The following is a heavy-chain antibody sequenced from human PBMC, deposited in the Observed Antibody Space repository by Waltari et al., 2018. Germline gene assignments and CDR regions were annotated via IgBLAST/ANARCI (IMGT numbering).Heavy chain of an antibody. J-gene: IGHJ4*02. D-gene: IGHD6-19*01. V-gene: IGHV3-30*18. CDR1: GFTFSSYG. CDR2: IWYDGSNK. Sequence: QVQLVESGGGVVQPGRSLRLSCAASGFTFSSYGMHWVRPAPGQGLEWVAVIWYDGSNKYYADSVKGRFTISRDNSKNTLYLQMNSLRAEDTAMYYCAKIDKAVADRSSSRAFDYWGQGTLVTVSS. CDR3: AKIDKAVADRSSSRAFDY.